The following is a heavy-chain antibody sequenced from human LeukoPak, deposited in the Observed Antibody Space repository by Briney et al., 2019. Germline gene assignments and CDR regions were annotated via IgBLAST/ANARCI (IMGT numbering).Heavy chain of an antibody. Sequence: ASVKVSCKASGYTFTSYYMHWVRQAPGQGLEWMGIINPSGGSTSYAQKFQGRVTMTRDMSTSTVYMELSSLRSEDTAVYYCARDSGGYSSGWYYFDYWGQGTLVTVSS. CDR3: ARDSGGYSSGWYYFDY. D-gene: IGHD6-19*01. CDR2: INPSGGST. V-gene: IGHV1-46*01. J-gene: IGHJ4*02. CDR1: GYTFTSYY.